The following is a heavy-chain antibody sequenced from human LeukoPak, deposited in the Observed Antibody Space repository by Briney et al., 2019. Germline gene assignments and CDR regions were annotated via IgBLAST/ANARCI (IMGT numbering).Heavy chain of an antibody. V-gene: IGHV3-21*01. D-gene: IGHD3-10*01. CDR2: ISSRSTYI. CDR3: ASQRVWFGEFPPEDPYFDY. Sequence: GGSLRLSCAASGFTFTSYTMNWVRQAPGKGLEWVSSISSRSTYIYYADSVKGRFTISRDNAKNSLYLQMNSLRAEDTAVYYCASQRVWFGEFPPEDPYFDYWGQGTLVTVSS. J-gene: IGHJ4*02. CDR1: GFTFTSYT.